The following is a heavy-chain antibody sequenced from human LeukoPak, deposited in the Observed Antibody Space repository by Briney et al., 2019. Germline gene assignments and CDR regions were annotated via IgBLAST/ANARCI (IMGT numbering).Heavy chain of an antibody. CDR1: GFTFSSYA. CDR2: ISGSGRST. Sequence: GGSLRLSCAASGFTFSSYAMSWVRQAPGKGLEWVSAISGSGRSTFYADSVKGRFTISRDNSKSTLYVQMNRLRAEDTAVYYCAKDVAYCSGGTCYSGRNWFDPWGQGTLVTVSS. V-gene: IGHV3-23*01. J-gene: IGHJ5*02. D-gene: IGHD2-15*01. CDR3: AKDVAYCSGGTCYSGRNWFDP.